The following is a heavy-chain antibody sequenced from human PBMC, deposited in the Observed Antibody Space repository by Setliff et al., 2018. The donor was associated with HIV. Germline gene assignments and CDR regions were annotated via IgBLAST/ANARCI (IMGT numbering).Heavy chain of an antibody. D-gene: IGHD6-13*01. V-gene: IGHV4-4*07. Sequence: SETLSLTCTVSGGAMNNNYWSWIRQPAGKGLEWIGRIYIRGTNYNPSLKIRLTMSLDTSSNQFSLNLNSVTAADTAVYYCARGSWGSWRFDYWGQGTLVTVSS. CDR3: ARGSWGSWRFDY. CDR2: IYIRGT. J-gene: IGHJ4*02. CDR1: GGAMNNNY.